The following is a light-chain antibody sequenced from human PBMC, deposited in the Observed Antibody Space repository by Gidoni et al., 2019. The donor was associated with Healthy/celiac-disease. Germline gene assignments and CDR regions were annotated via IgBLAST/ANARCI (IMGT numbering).Light chain of an antibody. CDR3: QQYNSYSGT. CDR2: DAS. V-gene: IGKV1-5*01. CDR1: QRISSW. Sequence: DIQMTQSPSTLSASVGDRVTITCRASQRISSWLAWYQQKPGKAPKLLIYDASSVESGVPSRFSGSGSGTEFTLTISSLQPDDFATYYCQQYNSYSGTFGQGTKVEIK. J-gene: IGKJ1*01.